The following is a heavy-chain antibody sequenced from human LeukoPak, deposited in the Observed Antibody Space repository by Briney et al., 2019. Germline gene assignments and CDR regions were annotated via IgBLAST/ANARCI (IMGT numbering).Heavy chain of an antibody. V-gene: IGHV1-2*02. CDR2: INPNSGGT. Sequence: GASVKVSCKASGYTFTGYYMHWVRQAPGQGLEWMGWINPNSGGTNYAQKFQGRVTMTRDTSISTAYMELSRLRPDDTAVYYCARDRGTTYHDYFDYWGQGTLVTVSS. CDR1: GYTFTGYY. J-gene: IGHJ4*02. CDR3: ARDRGTTYHDYFDY. D-gene: IGHD4-17*01.